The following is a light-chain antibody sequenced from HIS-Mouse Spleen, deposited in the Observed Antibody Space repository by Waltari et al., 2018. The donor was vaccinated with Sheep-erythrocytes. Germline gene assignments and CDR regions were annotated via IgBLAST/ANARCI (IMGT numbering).Light chain of an antibody. V-gene: IGLV2-23*01. J-gene: IGLJ3*02. CDR1: RSDVGRYNL. Sequence: QAALTQPASVSGSPGQSITLPCTGTRSDVGRYNLVSWYQQHPGKAPKLMIYEGSKRPSGVSNRFSGSKSGNTASLTISGLQAEDEADYYCCSYAGSSTLVFGGGTKLTVL. CDR2: EGS. CDR3: CSYAGSSTLV.